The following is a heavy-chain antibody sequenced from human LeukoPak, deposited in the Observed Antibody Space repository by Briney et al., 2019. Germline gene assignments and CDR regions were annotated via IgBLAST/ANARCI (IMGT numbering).Heavy chain of an antibody. CDR2: ISSSSSTI. CDR1: GFTFSSYS. Sequence: GGSLRLSCAASGFTFSSYSMNWVRQAPGKGLEWVSYISSSSSTIYYADSVKGRFTISRDNAKSSIYLQMNSLRAEDTAVYYCARDLWQQLPRSAFDIWGQGTMVTVSS. J-gene: IGHJ3*02. D-gene: IGHD6-13*01. V-gene: IGHV3-48*04. CDR3: ARDLWQQLPRSAFDI.